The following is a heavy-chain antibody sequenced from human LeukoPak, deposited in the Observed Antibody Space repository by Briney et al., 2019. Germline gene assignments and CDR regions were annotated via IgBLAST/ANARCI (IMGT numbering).Heavy chain of an antibody. CDR2: INPKSGGT. J-gene: IGHJ4*02. V-gene: IGHV1-2*02. CDR1: GYTFTDYY. Sequence: GASVKVSCKASGYTFTDYYMHWVRQAPGQGLEWMGWINPKSGGTNYAQKFQVRVTMTRDTSISTAYMELTSLRSDDTAVYYCAKGPRNYQLLTLFAFDYWGQGTLVTVSS. CDR3: AKGPRNYQLLTLFAFDY. D-gene: IGHD2-2*01.